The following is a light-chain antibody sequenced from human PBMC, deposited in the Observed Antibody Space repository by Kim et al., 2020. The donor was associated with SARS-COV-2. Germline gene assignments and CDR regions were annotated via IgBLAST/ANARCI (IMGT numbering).Light chain of an antibody. Sequence: LAPGEGASLSCRASQSVSSSYLAWYQQKPGQAPRLLIYGASSRATGIPDRFSGSGSGTDFTLTISRLEPEDFAVYYCQQYGSSLYTFGQGTKLEI. V-gene: IGKV3-20*01. CDR2: GAS. CDR1: QSVSSSY. J-gene: IGKJ2*01. CDR3: QQYGSSLYT.